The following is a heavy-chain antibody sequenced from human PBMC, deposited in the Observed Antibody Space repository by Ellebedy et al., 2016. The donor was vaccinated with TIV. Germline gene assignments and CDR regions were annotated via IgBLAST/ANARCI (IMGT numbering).Heavy chain of an antibody. Sequence: GGSLRLXXAVSGFIFDDYAMHWVRQAPGKGLEWVSGISWNSGSVGYADSVKGRFTISRDNAKNSLYMQMNSLRPEDTALYYCAKVSVAASDLDYYFDYWGQGTLVTVSS. D-gene: IGHD6-19*01. CDR3: AKVSVAASDLDYYFDY. CDR2: ISWNSGSV. V-gene: IGHV3-9*01. J-gene: IGHJ4*02. CDR1: GFIFDDYA.